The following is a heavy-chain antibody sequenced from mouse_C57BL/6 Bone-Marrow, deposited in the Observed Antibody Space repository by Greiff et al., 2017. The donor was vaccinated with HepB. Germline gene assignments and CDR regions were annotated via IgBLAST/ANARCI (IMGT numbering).Heavy chain of an antibody. V-gene: IGHV3-6*01. Sequence: VQLKESGPGLVKPSQSLSLTCSVTGYSITSGYYWNWIRQFPGNKLEWMGYISYDGSNNYNPSLKNRISITRDTSKNQFFLKLNSVTTEDTATYYCARSNGLFAYWGQGTLVTVSA. CDR2: ISYDGSN. J-gene: IGHJ3*01. CDR3: ARSNGLFAY. D-gene: IGHD2-5*01. CDR1: GYSITSGYY.